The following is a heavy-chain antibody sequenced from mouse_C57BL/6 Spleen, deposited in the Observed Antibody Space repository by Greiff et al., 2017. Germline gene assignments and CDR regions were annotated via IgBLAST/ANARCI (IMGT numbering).Heavy chain of an antibody. J-gene: IGHJ3*01. D-gene: IGHD2-3*01. V-gene: IGHV7-3*01. CDR3: ARYGGYDGYYETWCAY. Sequence: EVKLMESGGGLVQPGGSLSLSCAASGFTFTDYYMSWVRQPPGKALEWLGFIRNKANGYTTEYSASVKGRFTISRDNSQSILYLQMNALRAEDSATYYCARYGGYDGYYETWCAYWGQGTLVTVSA. CDR1: GFTFTDYY. CDR2: IRNKANGYTT.